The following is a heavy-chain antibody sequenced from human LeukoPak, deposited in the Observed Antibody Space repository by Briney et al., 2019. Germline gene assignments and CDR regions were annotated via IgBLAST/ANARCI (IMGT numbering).Heavy chain of an antibody. V-gene: IGHV1-69*13. CDR3: ARDRSDYGGHNWFDP. CDR1: GGTFSSYA. CDR2: IIPIFGTA. Sequence: SVKVSCKASGGTFSSYAISWVRQAPGQGLEWMGGIIPIFGTANYAQKFQGRVTITADESTSTAYMELSSLRSEDTAVYYCARDRSDYGGHNWFDPWGQGTLVTVSS. D-gene: IGHD4-23*01. J-gene: IGHJ5*02.